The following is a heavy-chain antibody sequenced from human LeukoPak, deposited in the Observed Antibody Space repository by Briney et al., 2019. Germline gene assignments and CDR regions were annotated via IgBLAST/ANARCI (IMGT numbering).Heavy chain of an antibody. D-gene: IGHD4-17*01. CDR1: GGTFSSYA. Sequence: ASVKVSCKASGGTFSSYAISWVRQAPGQGLEWMGGIIPIFGTVNYAQKFQGRVTITADESTSTAYMELSSLRSEDTAVYYCARGDTTVTTFDYWGQGTLVTVSS. CDR2: IIPIFGTV. CDR3: ARGDTTVTTFDY. J-gene: IGHJ4*02. V-gene: IGHV1-69*01.